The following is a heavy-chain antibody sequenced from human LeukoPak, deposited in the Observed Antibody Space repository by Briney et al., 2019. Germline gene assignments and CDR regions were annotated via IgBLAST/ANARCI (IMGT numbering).Heavy chain of an antibody. Sequence: PGGSLRLSCAASGFTFSAYSMNWVRQAPGKGLEWVSYIGATDGSKYYADSVKGRFSISRDNAKNSLYLQMNSLRDEDTAVYYCAIDLTSEPTPWGQGTLVTVSS. CDR2: IGATDGSK. CDR1: GFTFSAYS. V-gene: IGHV3-48*02. D-gene: IGHD4/OR15-4a*01. J-gene: IGHJ5*02. CDR3: AIDLTSEPTP.